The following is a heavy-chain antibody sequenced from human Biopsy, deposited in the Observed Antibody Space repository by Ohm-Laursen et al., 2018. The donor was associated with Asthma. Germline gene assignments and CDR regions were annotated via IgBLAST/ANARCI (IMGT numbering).Heavy chain of an antibody. CDR1: GFAVSRDH. D-gene: IGHD3-22*01. CDR2: FYSGGTS. Sequence: SLRLSCSATGFAVSRDHMFWVRQAPGKGRDWASEFYSGGTSHTADSVRGRFTISRDYSKNTLYLQMHSLRAEDTAVYYCARGDSSNWSHYYFDYWGQGTLVTVSS. V-gene: IGHV3-53*01. CDR3: ARGDSSNWSHYYFDY. J-gene: IGHJ4*02.